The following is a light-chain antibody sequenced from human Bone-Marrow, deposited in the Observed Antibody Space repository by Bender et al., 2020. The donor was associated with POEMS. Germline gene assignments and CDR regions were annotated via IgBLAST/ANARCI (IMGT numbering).Light chain of an antibody. CDR2: RNS. CDR1: TYNMGRNY. CDR3: QSYDNSLGGWV. V-gene: IGLV1-47*01. J-gene: IGLJ3*02. Sequence: QSVLTQPPSVSGTPGQRVTISCSGTTYNMGRNYVFWYQQFPGMAPKLLISRNSERPSGVPDRFSGSKSGTSASLAVTGLRSEDEADYYCQSYDNSLGGWVFGGGTKLTVL.